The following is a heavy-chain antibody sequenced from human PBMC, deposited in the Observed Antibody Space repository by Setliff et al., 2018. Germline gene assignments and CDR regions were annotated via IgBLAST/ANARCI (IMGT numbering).Heavy chain of an antibody. V-gene: IGHV4-4*07. CDR1: GASFSGSY. Sequence: PSETLSLTCAVYGASFSGSYCSWIRQPAGKGLEWIGRIYTSGSTNYNPSLKSRVTMSLDTSKNQFSLKLNSVTPADTAVYYCARDRSAYNYGLDVWGQGTTVTVSS. CDR2: IYTSGST. J-gene: IGHJ6*02. CDR3: ARDRSAYNYGLDV.